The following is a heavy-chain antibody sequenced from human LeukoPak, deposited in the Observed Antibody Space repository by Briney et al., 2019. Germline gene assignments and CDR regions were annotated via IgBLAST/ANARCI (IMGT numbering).Heavy chain of an antibody. CDR3: ARELRSIAVVVDY. J-gene: IGHJ4*02. D-gene: IGHD6-19*01. Sequence: PGGSLRLSCAPSGFTFSSYSMNWVRQAPGKGLEWVSSISSSSSYIYYADSVKGRFTISRDNAKNSLYLQMNSLRAEDTAVYYCARELRSIAVVVDYWGQGTLVTVSS. CDR1: GFTFSSYS. V-gene: IGHV3-21*01. CDR2: ISSSSSYI.